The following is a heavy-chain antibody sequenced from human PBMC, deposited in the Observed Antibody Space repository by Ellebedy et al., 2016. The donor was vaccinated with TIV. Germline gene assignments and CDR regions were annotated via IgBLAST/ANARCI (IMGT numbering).Heavy chain of an antibody. Sequence: MPSETLSLTCTVSGGSFGPTTYSWGWSRHPPGTALEWIGTIYYNILYTYYNPSLKSRLTISLDTSKNQFSLKLSSVTAADTAIYYCARVDSGYFNWFDPWGQGTLVTVSS. CDR3: ARVDSGYFNWFDP. V-gene: IGHV4-39*01. CDR1: GGSFGPTTYS. CDR2: IYYNILYT. D-gene: IGHD3-22*01. J-gene: IGHJ5*02.